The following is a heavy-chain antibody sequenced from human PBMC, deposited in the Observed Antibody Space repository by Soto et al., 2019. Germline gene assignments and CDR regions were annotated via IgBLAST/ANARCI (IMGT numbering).Heavy chain of an antibody. D-gene: IGHD3-10*01. CDR2: IYWNDDK. Sequence: SGPTLVNPTQTLTLTCTFSGFSLSTTGEGVGWIRQPPGKALEWLAVIYWNDDKSCSPSLKSRLTISKGTSKKQVVLTMMNMAPVDTGTYYCAHTRRREGITIHPGVWFDPWGQGTLVTVPQ. J-gene: IGHJ5*02. V-gene: IGHV2-5*01. CDR1: GFSLSTTGEG. CDR3: AHTRRREGITIHPGVWFDP.